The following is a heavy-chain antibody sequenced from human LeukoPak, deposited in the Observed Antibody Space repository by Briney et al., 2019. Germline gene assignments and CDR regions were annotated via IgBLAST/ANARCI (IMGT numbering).Heavy chain of an antibody. J-gene: IGHJ4*02. Sequence: GGSLRLSCAASGFTFSSYAMSWVRQAPGKGLEWVSAISGSGGSTYYADSVKGRFTISRDNSKNTLYLQMNSLRAEDTAVYYCAKGRGYIVVVTGDYFVYWGQGTLVTVSS. D-gene: IGHD2-21*02. CDR1: GFTFSSYA. CDR3: AKGRGYIVVVTGDYFVY. V-gene: IGHV3-23*01. CDR2: ISGSGGST.